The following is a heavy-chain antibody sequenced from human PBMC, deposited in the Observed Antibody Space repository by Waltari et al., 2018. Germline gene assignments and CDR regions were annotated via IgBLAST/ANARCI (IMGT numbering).Heavy chain of an antibody. J-gene: IGHJ3*02. V-gene: IGHV4-61*09. CDR3: ARSDYGDYGRHAFDI. CDR2: IYTSGST. Sequence: QVQLQESGPGLVKPSQTLSLTCTVSGGSISSGSYYWSRIRQPAGKGLEWIGYIYTSGSTNYNPSRKSRVTISVDTSKNQFSLKLSSVTAADTAVYYCARSDYGDYGRHAFDIWGQGTMVTVSS. D-gene: IGHD4-17*01. CDR1: GGSISSGSYY.